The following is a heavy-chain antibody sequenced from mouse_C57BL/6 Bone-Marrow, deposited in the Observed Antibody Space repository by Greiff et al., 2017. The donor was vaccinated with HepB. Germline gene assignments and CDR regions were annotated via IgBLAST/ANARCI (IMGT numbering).Heavy chain of an antibody. Sequence: VQLKESGPGLVKPSQSLSLTCSVTGYSITSGYYWNWIRQLPGNKLEWMGYISHDGSNNYNPTLKNRIPITRDTSKNQFFLKLNSVTTEDTATYYCAIATVVATDYWGRGTSVTVSS. CDR1: GYSITSGYY. V-gene: IGHV3-6*01. CDR3: AIATVVATDY. J-gene: IGHJ4*01. CDR2: ISHDGSN. D-gene: IGHD1-1*01.